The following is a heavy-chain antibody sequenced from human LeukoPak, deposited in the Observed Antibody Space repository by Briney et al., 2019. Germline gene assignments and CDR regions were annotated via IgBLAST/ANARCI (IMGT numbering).Heavy chain of an antibody. CDR3: VKDFGQTTAAIAY. D-gene: IGHD2-2*01. Sequence: GGSLRLSCAASGFPFDDYAMHWVRQAPGKGLEWVSGIRWSSDSVGYEDSVRGRFTISRDKAKNSLYLQMNSLRAEDTALYYCVKDFGQTTAAIAYWGQGTLVTVSS. V-gene: IGHV3-9*01. J-gene: IGHJ4*02. CDR2: IRWSSDSV. CDR1: GFPFDDYA.